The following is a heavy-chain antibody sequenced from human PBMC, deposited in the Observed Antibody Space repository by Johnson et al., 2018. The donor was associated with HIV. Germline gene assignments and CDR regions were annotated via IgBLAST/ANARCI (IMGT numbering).Heavy chain of an antibody. CDR1: GFTVSSNY. CDR2: IYSGGST. V-gene: IGHV3-66*01. J-gene: IGHJ3*02. D-gene: IGHD3-3*01. CDR3: AKDRDLNYDFWSGSDDAFDI. Sequence: VQLVESGGGLVQPGGSLRLSCAASGFTVSSNYMSWVRQAPGKGLEWVSVIYSGGSTYYADSVKGRFTISRDNSKNTLYLQMNSLRAEDTAVYYCAKDRDLNYDFWSGSDDAFDIWGQGTTVTVSS.